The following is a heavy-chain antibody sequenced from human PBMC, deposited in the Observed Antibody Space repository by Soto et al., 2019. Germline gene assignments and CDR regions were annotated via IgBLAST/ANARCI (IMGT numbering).Heavy chain of an antibody. CDR3: ATDRYGMDV. J-gene: IGHJ6*02. V-gene: IGHV3-23*01. CDR2: LSGMGTST. Sequence: PGGSLRLSCAASGFTFSSDAMNWVRQAPGKGLEWVSALSGMGTSTFYADSVKGRFTISRDSSKNTLYLQMNSLRAADTAVYYCATDRYGMDVWGQGTTVTVAS. CDR1: GFTFSSDA.